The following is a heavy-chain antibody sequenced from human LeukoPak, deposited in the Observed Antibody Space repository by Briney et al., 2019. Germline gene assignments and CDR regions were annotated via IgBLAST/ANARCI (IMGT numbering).Heavy chain of an antibody. Sequence: GASVKVSCKASGYTFTGYYMHWVRQAPGQGLEWMGWINPNSGGTNYAQKLQGRVTMTTDTSTSTAYMELRSLRSDDTAVYYCARTPKFMGGSCDYWGQGTLVTVSS. CDR3: ARTPKFMGGSCDY. V-gene: IGHV1-2*02. CDR1: GYTFTGYY. D-gene: IGHD2-15*01. J-gene: IGHJ4*02. CDR2: INPNSGGT.